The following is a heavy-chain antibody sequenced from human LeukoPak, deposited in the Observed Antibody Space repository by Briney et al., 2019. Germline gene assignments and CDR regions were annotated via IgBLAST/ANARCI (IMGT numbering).Heavy chain of an antibody. Sequence: GRSLRLSCAASGFTFSSYAMHWVRQAPGKGLEWVAVISYDGSNKYYADSVKGRFTISRDNSKNTLYLQMNSLRAEDTALYYCAKDIYGEPAEGMDVWGQGTTVTVSS. D-gene: IGHD4-17*01. CDR1: GFTFSSYA. V-gene: IGHV3-30-3*01. J-gene: IGHJ6*02. CDR3: AKDIYGEPAEGMDV. CDR2: ISYDGSNK.